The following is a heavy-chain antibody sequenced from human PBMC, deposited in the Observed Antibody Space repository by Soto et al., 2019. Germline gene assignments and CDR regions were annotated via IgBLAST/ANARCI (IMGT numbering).Heavy chain of an antibody. J-gene: IGHJ4*02. Sequence: EVQLLESGGGLIQPGGSLSLSCAASGFTFTNYALSWVHQAPGKGLDRVSAIGSDHSTAYYAYSVKGRFTISRDTSKSTSYLQIHSLRAKDTAVVYWARYISRDHDSWSCYSYFDNWGQGTLVTVSS. CDR2: IGSDHSTA. CDR3: ARYISRDHDSWSCYSYFDN. D-gene: IGHD3-3*01. CDR1: GFTFTNYA. V-gene: IGHV3-23*01.